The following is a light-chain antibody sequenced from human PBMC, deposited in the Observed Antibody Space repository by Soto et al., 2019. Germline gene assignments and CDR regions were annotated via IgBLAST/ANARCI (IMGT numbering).Light chain of an antibody. J-gene: IGKJ1*01. CDR3: QQYGSSPRT. Sequence: EIVMTQSPGTVSLSPGERATISCRASQSVRSSDLAWYQQKHGQAPRLLIYGASSRATGIPDRFSGSGSGTDFTLTISRLEPEDFAVYYCQQYGSSPRTFGQGTKVEIK. V-gene: IGKV3-20*01. CDR1: QSVRSSD. CDR2: GAS.